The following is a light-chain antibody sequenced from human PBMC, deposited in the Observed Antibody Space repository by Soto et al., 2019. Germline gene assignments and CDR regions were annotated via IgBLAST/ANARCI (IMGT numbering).Light chain of an antibody. CDR2: DVS. Sequence: QSALTQPASVSGSPGQSITISCVGTSGDIGDYNYVSWYQQHPGKVPKVIIYDVSNRPSGVSYRVSGTKSGNTASLTVSGLQAEDEADYYCCSYTRSGTLIFGTGTKLTGL. CDR1: SGDIGDYNY. CDR3: CSYTRSGTLI. V-gene: IGLV2-14*01. J-gene: IGLJ1*01.